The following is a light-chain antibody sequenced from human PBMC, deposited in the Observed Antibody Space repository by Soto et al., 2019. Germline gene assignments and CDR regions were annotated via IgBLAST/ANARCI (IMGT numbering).Light chain of an antibody. J-gene: IGLJ2*01. CDR2: DVG. CDR3: SSYTSTSTLVL. V-gene: IGLV2-14*03. CDR1: SSDVGDYDY. Sequence: QAVVTQPASVSGSPGQSITISCTGTSSDVGDYDYVSWYQQHPGKAPKLIIYDVGNRPSGVSNRFSGSKSGNTASLTISGLQAEDEADYYCSSYTSTSTLVLFGGGTKLTVL.